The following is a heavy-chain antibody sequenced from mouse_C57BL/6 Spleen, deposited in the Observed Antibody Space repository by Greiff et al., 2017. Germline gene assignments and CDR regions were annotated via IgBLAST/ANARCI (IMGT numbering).Heavy chain of an antibody. V-gene: IGHV1-15*01. CDR2: IDPETGGT. CDR3: TRRDWYFEV. J-gene: IGHJ1*03. Sequence: QVQLQEPGAELVRPGASVTLSCKASGYTFTDYEMHWVKQTPVHGLEWIGAIDPETGGTAYNQKFKGKAILTADKSSSTAYMGLRSLTSGDSAVCYCTRRDWYFEVWGTGTTVTVSS. CDR1: GYTFTDYE.